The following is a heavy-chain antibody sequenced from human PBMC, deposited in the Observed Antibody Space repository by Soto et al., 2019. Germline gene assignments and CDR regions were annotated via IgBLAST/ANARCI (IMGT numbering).Heavy chain of an antibody. CDR2: IYYRGGT. CDR1: GGSISSHY. Sequence: SETLSHTCTVSGGSISSHYWSWVRQAPGKGLEWIGHIYYRGGTTYNPSLRSRSTISVDTSNNQFSLKLNSVTTADTAVYYCARDGREASGMDVWGQGTKVTVSS. CDR3: ARDGREASGMDV. D-gene: IGHD1-26*01. V-gene: IGHV4-59*11. J-gene: IGHJ6*02.